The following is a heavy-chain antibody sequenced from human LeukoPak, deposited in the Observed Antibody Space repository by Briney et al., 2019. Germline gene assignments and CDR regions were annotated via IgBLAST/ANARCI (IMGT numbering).Heavy chain of an antibody. J-gene: IGHJ4*02. CDR2: IYYSGST. CDR1: GGSISSSSNY. D-gene: IGHD2-2*01. V-gene: IGHV4-39*01. Sequence: SETLALLCTVSGGSISSSSNYWGWIRQPPGKGLEWIGSIYYSGSTYYNPSLKSRVTISVDTSKNQFSLKLSSVTAADTAVYYCALGNIVVVPAGGYYFDSWGQGTLVTVSS. CDR3: ALGNIVVVPAGGYYFDS.